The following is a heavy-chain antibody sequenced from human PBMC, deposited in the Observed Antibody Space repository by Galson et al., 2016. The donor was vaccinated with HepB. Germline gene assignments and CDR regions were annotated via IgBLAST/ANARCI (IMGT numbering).Heavy chain of an antibody. J-gene: IGHJ4*02. D-gene: IGHD6-19*01. Sequence: SLRLSCATSGFVFVDYAMSWFRQAPGKGLEWVGFIRSATYGETRDYAASVKGRFVISRDNSRNTAYLEMSSLSTEDTAVYFCTRDLRPGVAETGAYGHNDYWGQGTVVTVSS. CDR1: GFVFVDYA. CDR2: IRSATYGETR. V-gene: IGHV3-49*03. CDR3: TRDLRPGVAETGAYGHNDY.